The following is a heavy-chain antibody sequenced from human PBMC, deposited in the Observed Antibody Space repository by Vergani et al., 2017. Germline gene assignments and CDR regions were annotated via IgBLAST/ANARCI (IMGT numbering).Heavy chain of an antibody. D-gene: IGHD5-24*01. CDR2: IWYDGSNK. V-gene: IGHV3-33*01. Sequence: QVQLVESGGGVVQPGRSLRLSCAASGFTFSSYGMHWVRQAPGKGLEWVAVIWYDGSNKYYADSVKGRFTISRDNSKNTLYLQMNSLRAEDTAVYYCARDSWEEEMATTYFDYWGQGTLVTVSS. J-gene: IGHJ4*02. CDR1: GFTFSSYG. CDR3: ARDSWEEEMATTYFDY.